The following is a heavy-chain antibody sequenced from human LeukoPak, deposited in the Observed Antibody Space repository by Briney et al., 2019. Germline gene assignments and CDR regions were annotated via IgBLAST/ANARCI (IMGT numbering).Heavy chain of an antibody. V-gene: IGHV3-23*01. CDR1: GFTFSSYA. CDR2: ISGSGGST. D-gene: IGHD3-22*01. CDR3: PNPPPGDSSGYPEYFQH. J-gene: IGHJ1*01. Sequence: PGGSLRLSCAASGFTFSSYAMSWVRQAPGKGLEWVSAISGSGGSTYYADSVKGRFTISRDNSKNTLYVQMNSLRAEDTAVYYCPNPPPGDSSGYPEYFQHWGESTLVTVSS.